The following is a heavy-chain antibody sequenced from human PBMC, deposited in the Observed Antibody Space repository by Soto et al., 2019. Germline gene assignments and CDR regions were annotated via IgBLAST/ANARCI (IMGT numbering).Heavy chain of an antibody. CDR3: AQNFDY. CDR1: GFTFSSYS. J-gene: IGHJ4*02. CDR2: ISADGART. Sequence: GGSLRLSCAASGFTFSSYSMTWVRQGPEKGLEWVSEISADGARTYYTDSVKGRFTVSRDNSKNTVYLQMNSLRAEDTAVYYCAQNFDYWGQGTLVTVSS. V-gene: IGHV3-23*01.